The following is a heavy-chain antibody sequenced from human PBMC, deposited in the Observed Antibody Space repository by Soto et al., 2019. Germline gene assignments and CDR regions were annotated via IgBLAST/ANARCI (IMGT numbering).Heavy chain of an antibody. CDR3: AKGPYYYDSSGYYSFDY. J-gene: IGHJ4*02. CDR2: ISYDGSNK. CDR1: GFTFSSYG. V-gene: IGHV3-30*18. Sequence: GGSLRLSCAASGFTFSSYGMHWVRQAPGKGLEWVAVISYDGSNKYYADSVKGRFTISRDNSKNTLYLQMNSLRAEDTAVYYCAKGPYYYDSSGYYSFDYWGQGTLVTVSS. D-gene: IGHD3-22*01.